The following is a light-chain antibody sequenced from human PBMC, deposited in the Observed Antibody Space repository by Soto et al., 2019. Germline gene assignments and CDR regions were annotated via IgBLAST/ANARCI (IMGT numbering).Light chain of an antibody. CDR1: QSISIY. CDR2: AAS. V-gene: IGKV1-39*01. Sequence: IQLTQSPSSLSASVGDRVTITCRASQSISIYLNWYQQKPGKAPKLLIYAASSLQSGVPSRFSGSGSGTDFTLTISSLQPEDFATYYCQQSYSTPYTFGQGTKWIS. CDR3: QQSYSTPYT. J-gene: IGKJ2*01.